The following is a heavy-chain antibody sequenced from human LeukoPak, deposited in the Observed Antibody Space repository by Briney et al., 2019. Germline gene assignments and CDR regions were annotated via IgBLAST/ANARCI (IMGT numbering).Heavy chain of an antibody. CDR3: ARSSEVATIIFDY. D-gene: IGHD5-12*01. CDR2: IYPGDSDT. V-gene: IGHV5-51*01. Sequence: GESLKISCKVSGYTFSSYWIGWVRQMPGKGLEWMGIIYPGDSDTRYSPSFQGQVTISADKSISTAYLQWSSLKASDTAMYYCARSSEVATIIFDYWGQGTLVTVSS. CDR1: GYTFSSYW. J-gene: IGHJ4*02.